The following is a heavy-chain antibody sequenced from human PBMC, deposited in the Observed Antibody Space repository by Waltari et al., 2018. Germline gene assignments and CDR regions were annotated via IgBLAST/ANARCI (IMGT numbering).Heavy chain of an antibody. CDR3: ARDLYDSRVPGDYFDY. V-gene: IGHV1-2*02. Sequence: QVHLVQSGAEVRKPGASVKVSCKGSGYTFTGYYIQWLRQAPGQGLEWMGWIEPNTDGTKLAKKFQGRVTMTRDTSSNTVYMELSSLGSDDTAVYYCARDLYDSRVPGDYFDYWGQGTLVTVSS. CDR1: GYTFTGYY. CDR2: IEPNTDGT. D-gene: IGHD3-16*01. J-gene: IGHJ4*02.